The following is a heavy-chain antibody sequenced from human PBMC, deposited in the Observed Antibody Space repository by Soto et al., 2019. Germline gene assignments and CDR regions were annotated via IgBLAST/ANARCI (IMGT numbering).Heavy chain of an antibody. Sequence: QVHLVESGGGVVQPGRSLRLSCEASGFTFSTYGMHWIRQAPGKGLEWVAVISYGGETTYYADSVKGRFTISRDNSKNRVSLQMNRLRFEDTAVYYCGREGDVTVGAVDPFAFSFDYWGQGTLVTVSS. J-gene: IGHJ4*02. D-gene: IGHD4-4*01. CDR2: ISYGGETT. CDR1: GFTFSTYG. CDR3: GREGDVTVGAVDPFAFSFDY. V-gene: IGHV3-30*03.